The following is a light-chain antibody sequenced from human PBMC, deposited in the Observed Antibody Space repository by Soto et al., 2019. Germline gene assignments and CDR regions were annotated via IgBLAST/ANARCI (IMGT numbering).Light chain of an antibody. J-gene: IGLJ1*01. CDR1: SSDVGGYNY. CDR2: EVS. V-gene: IGLV2-14*01. Sequence: QSVLTQPASVSGSPGQSITISCTGTSSDVGGYNYVSWYQQHPGKAPKLMIYEVSNRPSGVSNRFSGSKSGNTASLTISGLQAEDEAHYYCSSYTSSSTEIFGTGTKVTVL. CDR3: SSYTSSSTEI.